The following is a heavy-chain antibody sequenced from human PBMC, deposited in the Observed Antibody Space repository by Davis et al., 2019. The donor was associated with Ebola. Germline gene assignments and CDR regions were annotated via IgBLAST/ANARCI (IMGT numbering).Heavy chain of an antibody. J-gene: IGHJ4*02. CDR3: ARGSGSYDY. V-gene: IGHV3-7*04. D-gene: IGHD1-26*01. CDR1: GFTFSNYW. CDR2: IKEDGSER. Sequence: GESLKISCTTSGFTFSNYWMNWVRQAPGKGLEWVANIKEDGSERYYVDSVKGRFTISRDNAKNSLYLQMNSLRAEDTAVYYCARGSGSYDYWGQGTLVTVSS.